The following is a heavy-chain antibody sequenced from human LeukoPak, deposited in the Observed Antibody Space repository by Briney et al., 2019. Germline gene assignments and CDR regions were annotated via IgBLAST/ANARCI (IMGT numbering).Heavy chain of an antibody. Sequence: WSRQPPGKALGWLGEINHSGSNNYNPSLKSRFTISVDTSKNQFSLKLSSVTAADTAVYYCARVSRTSIAARPVYFQHWGQGTLVTVSS. J-gene: IGHJ1*01. CDR2: INHSGSN. V-gene: IGHV4-34*01. CDR3: ARVSRTSIAARPVYFQH. D-gene: IGHD6-6*01.